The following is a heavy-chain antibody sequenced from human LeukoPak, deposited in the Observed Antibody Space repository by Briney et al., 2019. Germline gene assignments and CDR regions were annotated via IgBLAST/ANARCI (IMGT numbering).Heavy chain of an antibody. D-gene: IGHD3-22*01. Sequence: PGGSLRLSCAASGFSLSDYYMSWIRQAPGKGLEWIAYFNNMEIYTNYAESVKGRFTISRDSAKNSLYLQMNSLRADDTAVYYCARESDSSGFGAFDIWGQGTMVTVSS. CDR1: GFSLSDYY. J-gene: IGHJ3*02. CDR3: ARESDSSGFGAFDI. CDR2: FNNMEIYT. V-gene: IGHV3-11*05.